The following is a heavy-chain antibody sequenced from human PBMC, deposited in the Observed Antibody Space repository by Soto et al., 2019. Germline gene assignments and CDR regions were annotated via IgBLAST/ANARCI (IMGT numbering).Heavy chain of an antibody. CDR1: GYTLTSHG. Sequence: QVQLVQSGGEVKKPGASVKVSCKASGYTLTSHGITWVRQAPGQGLEWVGWSSADNGDTKYSQRVQDRVTMTTDTSTSTAYMELRSLRSDGTAIYYCARPRKWLRSGGMDVWGQGTTVTVSS. V-gene: IGHV1-18*01. D-gene: IGHD5-12*01. CDR2: SSADNGDT. CDR3: ARPRKWLRSGGMDV. J-gene: IGHJ6*02.